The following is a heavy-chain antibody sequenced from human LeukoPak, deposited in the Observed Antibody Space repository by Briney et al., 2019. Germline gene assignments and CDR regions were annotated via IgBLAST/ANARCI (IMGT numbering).Heavy chain of an antibody. V-gene: IGHV4-34*01. J-gene: IGHJ4*02. CDR3: ARSSSEYCSTTSCFWPN. CDR2: INHSGST. Sequence: PSETLSLTCAVYGGSFSVYYRTWIRQPPGKGLECIGEINHSGSTNFNPSLKSRVTISVDTSKNQFSLKLSSVTAADTAVYYCARSSSEYCSTTSCFWPNWGQGTPVTVSS. CDR1: GGSFSVYY. D-gene: IGHD2-2*01.